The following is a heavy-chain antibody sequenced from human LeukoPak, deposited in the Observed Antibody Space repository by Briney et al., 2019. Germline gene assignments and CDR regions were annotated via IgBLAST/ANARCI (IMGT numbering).Heavy chain of an antibody. V-gene: IGHV3-7*01. CDR3: ARAGILAAILPVYYYYYMDV. D-gene: IGHD2-2*01. J-gene: IGHJ6*03. CDR2: IKQDGSEK. Sequence: QPGGSLRLSCAASGFTFSSYWMSWVRQAPGKGLEWVANIKQDGSEKYYVDSVKGRFTISRDNAKNSLYLQMNSLRAEDTAVYYCARAGILAAILPVYYYYYMDVWGKGTTVTVSS. CDR1: GFTFSSYW.